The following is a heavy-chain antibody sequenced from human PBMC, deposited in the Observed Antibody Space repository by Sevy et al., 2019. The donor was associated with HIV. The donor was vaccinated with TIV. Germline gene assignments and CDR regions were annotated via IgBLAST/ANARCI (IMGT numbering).Heavy chain of an antibody. J-gene: IGHJ3*02. D-gene: IGHD3-22*01. Sequence: GGSLRLSCAASGFTFSSYAMSWVRQAPGKGLEWVSAISGSGGSTYYADSVKGRFTISRENSKNTLYLQMNSLRAEDTAVYYCAKDSKAYYYDSSGYLHAFDIWGQGTMVTVSS. CDR2: ISGSGGST. V-gene: IGHV3-23*01. CDR3: AKDSKAYYYDSSGYLHAFDI. CDR1: GFTFSSYA.